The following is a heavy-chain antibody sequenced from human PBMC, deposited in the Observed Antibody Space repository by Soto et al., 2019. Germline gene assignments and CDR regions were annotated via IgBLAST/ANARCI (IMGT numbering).Heavy chain of an antibody. Sequence: QVQLVQSGAEVKKPGSSVKVSCKASGGTFSSYAISWVRQAPGQGLEWMGWIIPIFGTANYAQKFQGRVTITADESTSTAYMELSILRSEDTAVYYCAREMAQRYYFDYWGQGTLVTVSS. V-gene: IGHV1-69*01. J-gene: IGHJ4*02. CDR2: IIPIFGTA. CDR3: AREMAQRYYFDY. D-gene: IGHD4-17*01. CDR1: GGTFSSYA.